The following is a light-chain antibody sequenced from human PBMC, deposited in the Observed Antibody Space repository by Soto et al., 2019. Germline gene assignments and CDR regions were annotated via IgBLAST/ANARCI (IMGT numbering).Light chain of an antibody. CDR2: WAS. V-gene: IGKV4-1*01. CDR1: QSFLYSSNNKNY. J-gene: IGKJ1*01. CDR3: QQYNDWPTWT. Sequence: DIVMTQSPDSLAVSLGERATINCRSSQSFLYSSNNKNYLAWYQHKPGQPPKLLIYWASTRATGIPARFSGSGSGTEFTLTISSLQSEDFAVYYCQQYNDWPTWTFGQGTKVEIK.